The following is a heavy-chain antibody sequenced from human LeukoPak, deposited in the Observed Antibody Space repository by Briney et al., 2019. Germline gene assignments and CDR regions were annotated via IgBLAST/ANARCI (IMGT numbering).Heavy chain of an antibody. J-gene: IGHJ4*02. CDR3: ARVGIQLWAQYYFDY. CDR1: GFTFSSYA. CDR2: ISYDGSNK. D-gene: IGHD5-18*01. Sequence: GRSLRLSCAASGFTFSSYAMHWVRQAPGKGLEWVAVISYDGSNKYYADSVKGRFTISRDNSENTLYLQMNSLRAEDTAVYYCARVGIQLWAQYYFDYWGQGTLVTVSS. V-gene: IGHV3-30-3*01.